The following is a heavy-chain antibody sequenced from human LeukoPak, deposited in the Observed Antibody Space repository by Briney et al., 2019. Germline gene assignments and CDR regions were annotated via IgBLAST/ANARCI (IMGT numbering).Heavy chain of an antibody. D-gene: IGHD3-22*01. V-gene: IGHV1-69*05. J-gene: IGHJ4*02. CDR3: ARGRGSSGYPPYYFDY. CDR2: IIPIFGTA. Sequence: SVKVSCKASGYTFTSYDINWVRQAPGQGLEWMGGIIPIFGTANYAQKFQGRVTITTDESTSTAYMELSSLRSEDTAVYYCARGRGSSGYPPYYFDYWGQGTLVTVSS. CDR1: GYTFTSYD.